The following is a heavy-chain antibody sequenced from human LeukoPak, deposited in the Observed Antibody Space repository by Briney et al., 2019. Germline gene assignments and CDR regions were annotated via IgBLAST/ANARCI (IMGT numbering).Heavy chain of an antibody. CDR2: ISGSGGST. J-gene: IGHJ4*02. CDR1: GVNNYA. CDR3: ATSLRVTLYVMGDFAY. Sequence: GGSLRLSCAVSGVNNYAISWVRQAPGKGLEWVSVISGSGGSTYYADSVKGRFTISRGTSENTIYLQMNSLRAEDTAVYYCATSLRVTLYVMGDFAYWGQGTLVTVSS. D-gene: IGHD3-16*01. V-gene: IGHV3-23*01.